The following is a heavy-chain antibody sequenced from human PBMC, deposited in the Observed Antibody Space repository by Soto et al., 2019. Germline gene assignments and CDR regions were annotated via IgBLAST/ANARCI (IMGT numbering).Heavy chain of an antibody. CDR3: ARVGGYGMDV. V-gene: IGHV4-38-2*01. CDR2: IYHSGST. D-gene: IGHD3-10*01. J-gene: IGHJ6*02. Sequence: SETLSLTCAVSGYSISSGYYWGWIRQPPGKGLEWIGSIYHSGSTYNNPSLKSRVTISVDTSKNQFSLKLSSVTAADTAVYYCARVGGYGMDVWGQGTTVP. CDR1: GYSISSGYY.